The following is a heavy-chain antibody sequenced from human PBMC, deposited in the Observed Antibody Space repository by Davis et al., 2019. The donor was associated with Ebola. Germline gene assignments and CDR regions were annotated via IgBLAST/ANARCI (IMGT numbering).Heavy chain of an antibody. J-gene: IGHJ6*02. D-gene: IGHD3-22*01. CDR2: IYSGGST. CDR3: AKDPTYGSYDSSGPPGMDV. CDR1: GFTVSSNY. Sequence: GESLKISCAASGFTVSSNYMSWVRQAPGKGLEWVSVIYSGGSTYYADSVKGRFTISRDNSKNTLYLQMNSLRAEDTAVYYCAKDPTYGSYDSSGPPGMDVWGQGTTVTVSS. V-gene: IGHV3-66*01.